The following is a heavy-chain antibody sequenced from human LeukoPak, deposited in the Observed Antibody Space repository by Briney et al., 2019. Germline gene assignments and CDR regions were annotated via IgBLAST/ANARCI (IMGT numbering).Heavy chain of an antibody. CDR1: GYYFSDVY. D-gene: IGHD3-16*01. Sequence: ASVKVSSKTSGYYFSDVYIHSGPGAPGQGLEWMGWISAYNGNTNYAQKLQGRVTMTTDTSTSTAYMELRSLRSDDTAVYYCARDLGSRLLRIDVWSQGTTVTVSS. J-gene: IGHJ6*02. CDR2: ISAYNGNT. CDR3: ARDLGSRLLRIDV. V-gene: IGHV1-18*04.